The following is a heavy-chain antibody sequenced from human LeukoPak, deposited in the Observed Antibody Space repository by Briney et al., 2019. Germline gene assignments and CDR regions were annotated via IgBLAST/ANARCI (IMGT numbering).Heavy chain of an antibody. CDR1: GYTFTSYD. J-gene: IGHJ5*02. V-gene: IGHV1-8*01. CDR3: ARGGGYYDSSGYFYLLGVGWFDP. D-gene: IGHD3-22*01. Sequence: ASVMVSCKASGYTFTSYDINWVRQATGQGLEWMGWMNPNSGNTGYAQKFQGRVTTTRNTSISTAYMELSSLRSEGTAVYYCARGGGYYDSSGYFYLLGVGWFDPWGQGTLVTVSS. CDR2: MNPNSGNT.